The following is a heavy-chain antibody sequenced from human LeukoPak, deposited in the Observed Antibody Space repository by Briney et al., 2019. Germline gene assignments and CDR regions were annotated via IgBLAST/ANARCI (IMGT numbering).Heavy chain of an antibody. CDR2: INHSGST. CDR3: ARWAHAFDI. CDR1: GGSFSGYY. Sequence: KPSETLSLTCAVYGGSFSGYYWSWIRQPPGKGLEWIGEINHSGSTNYNPSLKSRVTISVDTSKNQFSLKLSSVTAADTAVYYCARWAHAFDIWGQGTMVTVS. J-gene: IGHJ3*02. V-gene: IGHV4-34*01.